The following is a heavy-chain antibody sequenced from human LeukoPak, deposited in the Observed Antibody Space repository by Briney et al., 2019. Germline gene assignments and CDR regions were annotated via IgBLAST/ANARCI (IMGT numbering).Heavy chain of an antibody. D-gene: IGHD1-26*01. CDR2: ISGSGRTT. Sequence: PGGTLRLSGAASGFTFSSYGMSWVRQAPGKGLEWVSGISGSGRTTYYADSVKGRFTISRDNSKNTLYLQMNSLRAEDTAVYYCARDRDSGYIDYWGQGTLVTVSS. CDR3: ARDRDSGYIDY. V-gene: IGHV3-23*01. CDR1: GFTFSSYG. J-gene: IGHJ4*02.